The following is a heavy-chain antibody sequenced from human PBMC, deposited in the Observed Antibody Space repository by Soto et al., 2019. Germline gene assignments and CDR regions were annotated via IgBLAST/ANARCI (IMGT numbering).Heavy chain of an antibody. J-gene: IGHJ4*02. D-gene: IGHD1-26*01. CDR3: ARDRDNSGSYYHY. CDR2: IIPIFGTA. CDR1: GGTFSSYA. V-gene: IGHV1-69*01. Sequence: QVQLVQSGAEEKKPGSSVKVSCKTSGGTFSSYAISWVRQAPGQGLEWMGGIIPIFGTANYAQKFQGRVNITADASTSTASMELSRLRSEDTAVYYCARDRDNSGSYYHYWGQGTLVTVSS.